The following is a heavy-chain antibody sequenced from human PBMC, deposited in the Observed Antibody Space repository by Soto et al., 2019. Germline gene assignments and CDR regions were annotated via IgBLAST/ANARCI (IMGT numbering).Heavy chain of an antibody. J-gene: IGHJ3*02. CDR2: ISAYNGNT. CDR1: GYTFTSYG. Sequence: QVQLVQSGAEVKKPGASVKVSCKASGYTFTSYGISWVRQAPGQGLEWMGWISAYNGNTNYAQKLQGRVTMTTDTSTSTAYMELGSLRSDDTAVYYWARSYYDYIWGSYRADAFDIWGQGTMVIVSS. D-gene: IGHD3-16*02. CDR3: ARSYYDYIWGSYRADAFDI. V-gene: IGHV1-18*01.